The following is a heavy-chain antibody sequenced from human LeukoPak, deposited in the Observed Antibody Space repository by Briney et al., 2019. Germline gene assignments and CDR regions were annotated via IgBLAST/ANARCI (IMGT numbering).Heavy chain of an antibody. CDR1: GGSFSGYY. Sequence: SETLSLTCAVYGGSFSGYYWSWIRQPPGKGLEWIGKINHSGSTNYNPSLKSRVTISVDTSKNQFSLKLSSVTAADTAVYYCVRSPNENSLRYYYGSGSYLGYFDYWGQGTLVTVSS. CDR3: VRSPNENSLRYYYGSGSYLGYFDY. CDR2: INHSGST. D-gene: IGHD3-10*01. J-gene: IGHJ4*02. V-gene: IGHV4-34*01.